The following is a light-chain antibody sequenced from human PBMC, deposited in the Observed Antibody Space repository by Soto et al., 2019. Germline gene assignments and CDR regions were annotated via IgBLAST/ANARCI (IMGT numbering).Light chain of an antibody. J-gene: IGKJ1*01. V-gene: IGKV1-5*01. Sequence: DIQMTQSPSTLSAFMGDRVTITCRASQSISNWLAWYQQKPGKAPKLLIYDASTLESGVPSRFSGSGSGTAFTLTISSLQSDDFATYYCQQYNSYSPSWTFGQGTKVDI. CDR2: DAS. CDR1: QSISNW. CDR3: QQYNSYSPSWT.